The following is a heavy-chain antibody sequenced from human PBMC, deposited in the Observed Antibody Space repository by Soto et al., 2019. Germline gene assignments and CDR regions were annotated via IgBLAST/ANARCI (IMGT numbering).Heavy chain of an antibody. J-gene: IGHJ5*02. Sequence: GASVKVSCKASGGTFSSYAISWLRQSPGQGLEWMGGIIPIFGTANYAQKFQGRVTITADESTSTAYMELSSLRSEDTAVYYCARDTYDILTGYYSGVWFDPWGQGTLVTVSS. CDR3: ARDTYDILTGYYSGVWFDP. D-gene: IGHD3-9*01. CDR1: GGTFSSYA. CDR2: IIPIFGTA. V-gene: IGHV1-69*13.